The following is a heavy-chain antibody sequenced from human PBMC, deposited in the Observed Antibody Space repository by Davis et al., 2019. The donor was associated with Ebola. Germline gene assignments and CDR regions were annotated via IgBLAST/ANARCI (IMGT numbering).Heavy chain of an antibody. CDR3: AKGGWGFNYGSRDNWFDP. CDR1: GFTLSNYA. CDR2: ISGSGRAS. D-gene: IGHD3-10*01. Sequence: GGSLRLSCTASGFTLSNYAMNWVRQAPGKGLQWVSSISGSGRASYYADSVKGRFTLSRDNSKKTLHLQMTSLRAEDTALYYCAKGGWGFNYGSRDNWFDPWGQGTLVTVSS. V-gene: IGHV3-23*01. J-gene: IGHJ5*02.